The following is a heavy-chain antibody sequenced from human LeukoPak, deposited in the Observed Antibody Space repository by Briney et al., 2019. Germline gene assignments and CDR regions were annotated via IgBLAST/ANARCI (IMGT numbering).Heavy chain of an antibody. D-gene: IGHD2-15*01. J-gene: IGHJ4*02. V-gene: IGHV4-39*01. CDR3: ASAPGRVVY. CDR2: IYYSGST. Sequence: PSETLSLTCTASGGSISSSSYYWGWIRQPPGKGLEWIGSIYYSGSTYYNPSLKSRVTISVDTSKNQFSLKLSSVTAADTAVYFCASAPGRVVYWGQGTLVTVSS. CDR1: GGSISSSSYY.